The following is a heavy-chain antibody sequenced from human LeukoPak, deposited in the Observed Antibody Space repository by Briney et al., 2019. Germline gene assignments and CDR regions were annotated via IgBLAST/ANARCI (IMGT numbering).Heavy chain of an antibody. D-gene: IGHD3-22*01. V-gene: IGHV1-2*06. Sequence: ASVKVSCKASGYTFTDYYIHWVRQAPGQGLEWMGRISPNSGGTNYAQKFQGRVTMTRDTSISTAYMELSGLRSEDTAVYYCARDYYDSSGFLGYWGQGTLVTVSS. J-gene: IGHJ4*02. CDR1: GYTFTDYY. CDR3: ARDYYDSSGFLGY. CDR2: ISPNSGGT.